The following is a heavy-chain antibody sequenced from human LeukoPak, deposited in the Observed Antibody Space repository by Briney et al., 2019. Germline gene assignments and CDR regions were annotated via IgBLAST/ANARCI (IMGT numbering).Heavy chain of an antibody. V-gene: IGHV3-48*01. CDR2: ISSSSSTI. CDR1: GFTFSSYS. CDR3: AKGGRTIFGVVYP. Sequence: GGSLRLSCAASGFTFSSYSMNWVRQAPGKGLEWVSYISSSSSTIYYADSVKGRFTISRDNSKNTLYLQMNSLRAEDTAVYYCAKGGRTIFGVVYPWGQGTLVTVSS. D-gene: IGHD3-3*01. J-gene: IGHJ5*02.